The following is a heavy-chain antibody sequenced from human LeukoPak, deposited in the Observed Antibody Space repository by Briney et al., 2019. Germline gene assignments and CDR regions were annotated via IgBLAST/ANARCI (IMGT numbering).Heavy chain of an antibody. CDR1: GDSVSSNSAA. V-gene: IGHV6-1*01. J-gene: IGHJ5*02. CDR3: ARRRGTYYYDSSGYYGKNWFDP. CDR2: TYYRSKLYN. Sequence: SQTLSLTCAISGDSVSSNSAAWNWVRQSPSRGLEWLGRTYYRSKLYNDYAVRVKSLITKNTDTSKNKFSLKLSSVTAADTAVYYCARRRGTYYYDSSGYYGKNWFDPWGQGTLVTVSS. D-gene: IGHD3-22*01.